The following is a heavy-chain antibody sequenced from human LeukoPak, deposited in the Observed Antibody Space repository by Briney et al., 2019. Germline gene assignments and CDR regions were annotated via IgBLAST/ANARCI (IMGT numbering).Heavy chain of an antibody. V-gene: IGHV1-18*01. J-gene: IGHJ3*02. CDR2: ISAYNGNT. D-gene: IGHD2-2*01. CDR3: ARGRYCSSTSCHEAFDI. Sequence: ASVKVSCKASGFTFTSYGISWVRQAPGQGLEWMGWISAYNGNTNYAQKLQGRVTMTTDTSTSAAYMELRSLRSDDTAVYYCARGRYCSSTSCHEAFDIWGQGTMVTVSS. CDR1: GFTFTSYG.